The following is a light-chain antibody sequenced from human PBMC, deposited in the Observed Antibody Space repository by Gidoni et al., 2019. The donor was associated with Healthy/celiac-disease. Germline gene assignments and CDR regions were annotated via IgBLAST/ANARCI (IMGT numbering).Light chain of an antibody. V-gene: IGKV3-15*01. CDR2: GAS. CDR1: QRVSSN. CDR3: QQYNNWPEWT. J-gene: IGKJ1*01. Sequence: EIVMTQSPATLSVSPGERDTLSCRASQRVSSNLAWYQQKPGQAPRLLIYGASTRAPGIPARFSGSGSGTEFTLTLSSLQSEDFAVYYCQQYNNWPEWTFGQGTKVEIK.